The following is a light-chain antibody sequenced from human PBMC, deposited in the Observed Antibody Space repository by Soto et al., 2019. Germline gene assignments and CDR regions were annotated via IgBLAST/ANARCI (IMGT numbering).Light chain of an antibody. CDR3: QQYGSSPWT. J-gene: IGKJ1*01. CDR1: QSVSSSY. Sequence: EIVLTQSPGTLSLSPGERATLSCRASQSVSSSYLAWYQQKPGQAARPLIYGASSRAIGIPDRFSGSGSGTDFTLTISRLEPEDFAVYYCQQYGSSPWTFGQGTKV. CDR2: GAS. V-gene: IGKV3-20*01.